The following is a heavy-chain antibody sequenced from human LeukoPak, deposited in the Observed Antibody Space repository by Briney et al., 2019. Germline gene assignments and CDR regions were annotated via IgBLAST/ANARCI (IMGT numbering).Heavy chain of an antibody. D-gene: IGHD2-2*01. V-gene: IGHV3-30-3*01. CDR1: GFTFSSYA. J-gene: IGHJ4*02. Sequence: GGSLRLSCSASGFTFSSYAMRWVRQAPGKGLGWVAVISYDGINKYYADSVKGRFTISRDNSKNTLYLQMNSLRAEDTAVYYCASGGGYCSSTSCYVSEYWGQGTLVTVSS. CDR3: ASGGGYCSSTSCYVSEY. CDR2: ISYDGINK.